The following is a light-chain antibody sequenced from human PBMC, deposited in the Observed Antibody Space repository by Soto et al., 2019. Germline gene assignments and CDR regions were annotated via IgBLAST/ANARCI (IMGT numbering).Light chain of an antibody. CDR1: QSVLFISNNKNF. CDR2: WAS. V-gene: IGKV4-1*01. J-gene: IGKJ1*01. CDR3: QQFFNTPT. Sequence: IVMTQSPDFLSVSLGERATINCRANQSVLFISNNKNFLAWYQHKPGQPPKLFLNWASTRESGVPDRFSGSGTGTDLTLTISSLNDEDVEVYYCQQFFNTPTFGQGTKVDIK.